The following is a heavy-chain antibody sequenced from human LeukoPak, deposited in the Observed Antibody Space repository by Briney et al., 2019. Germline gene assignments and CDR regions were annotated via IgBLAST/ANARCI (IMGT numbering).Heavy chain of an antibody. CDR3: ARDTLTAYYDFWSGYQTSYYFDY. CDR2: ISAYNGNT. CDR1: GYTFTSYG. Sequence: ASVKVSCKASGYTFTSYGISWVRQAPGQGLGWMGWISAYNGNTNYAQKLQGRVTMTTDTSTSTAYMELRSLRSDDTAVYYCARDTLTAYYDFWSGYQTSYYFDYWGQGTLVTVSS. V-gene: IGHV1-18*01. J-gene: IGHJ4*02. D-gene: IGHD3-3*01.